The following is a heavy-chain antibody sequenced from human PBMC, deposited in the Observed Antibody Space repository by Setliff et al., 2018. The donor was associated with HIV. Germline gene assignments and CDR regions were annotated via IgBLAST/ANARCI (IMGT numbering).Heavy chain of an antibody. CDR1: GGSFSGYY. CDR2: INHSGST. CDR3: ARVSPYGSGSYSYRPYYYYYYYMDV. J-gene: IGHJ6*03. D-gene: IGHD3-10*01. Sequence: SETLSLTCAVYGGSFSGYYWSWIRQPPGKGLEWIGEINHSGSTNYNPSPKSRVTISVDTSKNQFSLKLSSVTAADTAVYYCARVSPYGSGSYSYRPYYYYYYYMDVWGKGTTVTVSS. V-gene: IGHV4-34*01.